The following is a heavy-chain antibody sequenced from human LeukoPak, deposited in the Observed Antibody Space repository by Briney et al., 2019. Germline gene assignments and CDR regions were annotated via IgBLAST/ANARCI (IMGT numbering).Heavy chain of an antibody. CDR1: GFTFSSFW. V-gene: IGHV3-52*01. Sequence: GGSLRLSCAASGFTFSSFWMHWVCQAPEKGLEWVADIKCDGSEKYYVDSVKGRLTISRDNAKNTLYLQMNSLRAEDTAVYYCAKDLEREWEPTHIDYWGQGTLVTVSS. D-gene: IGHD1-26*01. CDR2: IKCDGSEK. CDR3: AKDLEREWEPTHIDY. J-gene: IGHJ4*02.